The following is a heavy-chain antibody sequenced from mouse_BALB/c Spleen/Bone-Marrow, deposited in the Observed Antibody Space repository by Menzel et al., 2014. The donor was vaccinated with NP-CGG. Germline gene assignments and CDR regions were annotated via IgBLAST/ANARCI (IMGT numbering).Heavy chain of an antibody. V-gene: IGHV4-1*02. J-gene: IGHJ3*01. Sequence: EVNVVESGGGLVQPGGSLKLSCAASGFDFSRFWMSWVRQAPGKGLEWIGEINPDSSTINYTPSLKDKFIISRDNAKNTLYLQMSKVRSEDTTLYYCARLGYYGSFAFWGQGTLVTVSA. CDR1: GFDFSRFW. D-gene: IGHD1-2*01. CDR2: INPDSSTI. CDR3: ARLGYYGSFAF.